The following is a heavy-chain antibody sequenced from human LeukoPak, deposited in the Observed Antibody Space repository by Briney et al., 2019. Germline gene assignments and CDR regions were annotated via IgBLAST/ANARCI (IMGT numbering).Heavy chain of an antibody. V-gene: IGHV3-74*01. J-gene: IGHJ6*02. CDR3: ARVMGSSTVTEYYYYYGMDV. CDR1: GFTFSSYW. D-gene: IGHD4-17*01. Sequence: GGSLRLSCAASGFTFSSYWMHWVRQAPGKGLVWVSRINSDGSSTSYADSVKGRFTISRDNAKNTLYLQMNSLRAEDTAVYYCARVMGSSTVTEYYYYYGMDVWGQGTTVTVSS. CDR2: INSDGSST.